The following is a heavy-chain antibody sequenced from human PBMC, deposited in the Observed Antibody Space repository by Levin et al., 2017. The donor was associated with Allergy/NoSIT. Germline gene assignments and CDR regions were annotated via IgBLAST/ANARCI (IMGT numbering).Heavy chain of an antibody. CDR1: GFSFSIYS. J-gene: IGHJ6*02. Sequence: GGSLRLSCAASGFSFSIYSMNWVRQAPGKGLEWVSYINSNSSSIYYADSVKGRFTISRDNAKNSLYLQMNSLRDEDTAVYYCAKGGGGSYRKYLMDVWGQGTTVTVSS. CDR2: INSNSSSI. CDR3: AKGGGGSYRKYLMDV. V-gene: IGHV3-48*02. D-gene: IGHD1-26*01.